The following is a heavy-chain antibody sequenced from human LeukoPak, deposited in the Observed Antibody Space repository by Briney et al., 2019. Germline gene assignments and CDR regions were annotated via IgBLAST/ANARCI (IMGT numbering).Heavy chain of an antibody. Sequence: SVKVSCKASGGTFSSYAISWVRQAPGQGLEWMGRIIPIFGAANYAQKFQGRVTITTDESTSTAYMELSSLRSEDTAVYYCARVGVWNSEVGFDYWGQGTLVTVSS. CDR2: IIPIFGAA. CDR3: ARVGVWNSEVGFDY. CDR1: GGTFSSYA. D-gene: IGHD1-7*01. J-gene: IGHJ4*02. V-gene: IGHV1-69*05.